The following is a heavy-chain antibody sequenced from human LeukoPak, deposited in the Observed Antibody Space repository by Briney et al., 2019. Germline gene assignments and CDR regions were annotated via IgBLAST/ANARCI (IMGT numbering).Heavy chain of an antibody. D-gene: IGHD3-16*01. V-gene: IGHV3-7*01. Sequence: PGGSLRLSCAASGFPFTNNWMSWVRQAPGKGLEWVANIKSDGSEKYYVDSEEGRFTISRDNARDTVSLQMDSLRDEDTAVYYCVRALGSPTADHWGQGTLVTVSS. J-gene: IGHJ4*02. CDR3: VRALGSPTADH. CDR2: IKSDGSEK. CDR1: GFPFTNNW.